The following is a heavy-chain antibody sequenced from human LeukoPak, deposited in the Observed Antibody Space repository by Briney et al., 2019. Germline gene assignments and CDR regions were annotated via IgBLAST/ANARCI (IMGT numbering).Heavy chain of an antibody. D-gene: IGHD2-15*01. V-gene: IGHV3-21*01. Sequence: PGGSLRLSCAGSGFIFSSYSMNWVRQAPGKGLEWVSSISSSSSYIYYADSVKGRFTISRDNAKNSLYLQMNSLRAEDTAVYYCARYRGSGCFDPWGQGTLVTVSS. CDR2: ISSSSSYI. CDR3: ARYRGSGCFDP. CDR1: GFIFSSYS. J-gene: IGHJ5*02.